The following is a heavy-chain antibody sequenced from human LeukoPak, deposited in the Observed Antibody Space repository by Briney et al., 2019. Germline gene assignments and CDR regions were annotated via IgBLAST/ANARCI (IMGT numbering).Heavy chain of an antibody. CDR2: IKQDGSEK. CDR3: ARAGSNVVAAGPARPDY. J-gene: IGHJ4*02. V-gene: IGHV3-7*01. D-gene: IGHD6-6*01. Sequence: GGSLRLSCAASGFTFSSYWMSWVRQAPGKGLEWVANIKQDGSEKYYVDSVKGRFTISRDNAKNSLYLQMNSLRAEDTAVYYCARAGSNVVAAGPARPDYWGQGTLVTVSS. CDR1: GFTFSSYW.